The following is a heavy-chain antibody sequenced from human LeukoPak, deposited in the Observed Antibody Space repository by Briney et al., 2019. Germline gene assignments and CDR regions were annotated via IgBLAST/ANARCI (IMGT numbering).Heavy chain of an antibody. CDR3: AREVGAFDI. CDR1: GFTFSSYT. Sequence: GGSLRLSCAASGFTFSSYTMNWVRQAPGKGLEWLSYISSSGSTIYYADSVKGRFTISRGNAKNTLYLQMNSLRAEDTAVYYCAREVGAFDIWGQGTMVTVSS. V-gene: IGHV3-48*04. J-gene: IGHJ3*02. CDR2: ISSSGSTI.